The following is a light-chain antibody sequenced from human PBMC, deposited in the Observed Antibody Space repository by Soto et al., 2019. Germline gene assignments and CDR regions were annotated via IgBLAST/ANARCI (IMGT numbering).Light chain of an antibody. CDR3: QQRSNWPPFT. Sequence: EIVLTQSPATLSLSPGERATLSCRTSQSVSNYLAWYQQKPGQAPRLLMYDASNRATGIPARFSGSGSGTDFTLTISSLEPEDFAVYYCQQRSNWPPFTFGGGTKVDIK. J-gene: IGKJ4*01. V-gene: IGKV3-11*01. CDR1: QSVSNY. CDR2: DAS.